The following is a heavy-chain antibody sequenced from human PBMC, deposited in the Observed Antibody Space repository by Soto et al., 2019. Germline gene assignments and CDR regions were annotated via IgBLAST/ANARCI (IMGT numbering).Heavy chain of an antibody. V-gene: IGHV2-26*01. CDR3: ARNALYISSSGHYNWFDP. CDR2: ILTNDEK. D-gene: IGHD6-6*01. CDR1: GFSLNNAGMG. Sequence: QVTLKESGPVLMKPTETLTLTCTVSGFSLNNAGMGVTWIRQPPGKALEWLAHILTNDEKSYNTSLQSRLTISKDTSKSQVVLTMTNMDPVDTATYYCARNALYISSSGHYNWFDPWGQGTLVTVSS. J-gene: IGHJ5*02.